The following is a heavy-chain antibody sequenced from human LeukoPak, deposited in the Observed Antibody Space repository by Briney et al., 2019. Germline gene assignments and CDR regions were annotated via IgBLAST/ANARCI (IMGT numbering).Heavy chain of an antibody. CDR3: ARHSEEQQLVRGYFQH. CDR1: GGSISSGGYY. Sequence: PSETLSLTCTVSGGSISSGGYYWSWIRQPPGKGLEWIGYIYHSGSTYYNPSLKSRVTISVDTSKNQFSLKLSSVTAADTAVYYCARHSEEQQLVRGYFQHWGQGTLVTVSS. J-gene: IGHJ1*01. CDR2: IYHSGST. D-gene: IGHD6-13*01. V-gene: IGHV4-30-2*01.